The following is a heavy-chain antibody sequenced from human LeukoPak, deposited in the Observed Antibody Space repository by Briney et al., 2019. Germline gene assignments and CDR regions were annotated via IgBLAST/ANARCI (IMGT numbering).Heavy chain of an antibody. Sequence: PSETLSLTCTVSGGSISGYYWSWIRQPPGKGLEWIGEINHSGSTNYNPSLKSRVTISVDTSKNQFSLKLSSVTAADTAVYYCARGFPRHGYSYGYPRYDYYYGMDVWGQGTTVTVSS. CDR1: GGSISGYY. CDR2: INHSGST. CDR3: ARGFPRHGYSYGYPRYDYYYGMDV. J-gene: IGHJ6*02. V-gene: IGHV4-34*01. D-gene: IGHD5-18*01.